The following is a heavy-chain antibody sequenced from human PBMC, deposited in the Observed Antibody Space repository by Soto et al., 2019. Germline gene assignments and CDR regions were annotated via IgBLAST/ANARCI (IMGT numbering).Heavy chain of an antibody. CDR2: ISSSGSTI. J-gene: IGHJ6*02. V-gene: IGHV3-11*04. D-gene: IGHD1-7*01. CDR3: ARELLELRIGMDV. Sequence: GGSLRLSCAASGFTFSDYYMSWICQAPGKGLEWVSYISSSGSTIYYADSVEGRFTISRDNAKNSLYLQMNSLRAEDTAVYYCARELLELRIGMDVWGQGTTVTVSS. CDR1: GFTFSDYY.